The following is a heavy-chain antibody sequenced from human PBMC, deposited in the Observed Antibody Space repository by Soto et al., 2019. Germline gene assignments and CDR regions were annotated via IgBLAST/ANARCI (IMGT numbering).Heavy chain of an antibody. CDR3: ARGEGKYYDSSGYLYYFDY. CDR1: GYTFTSYY. V-gene: IGHV1-46*01. CDR2: INPSGGST. J-gene: IGHJ4*02. Sequence: ASVKVSCKASGYTFTSYYMPWVRQAPGQGLEWMGIINPSGGSTSYAQKFQGRVTMTRDTSTSTVYMELSSLRSEDTAVYYCARGEGKYYDSSGYLYYFDYWGQGTLVTVSS. D-gene: IGHD3-22*01.